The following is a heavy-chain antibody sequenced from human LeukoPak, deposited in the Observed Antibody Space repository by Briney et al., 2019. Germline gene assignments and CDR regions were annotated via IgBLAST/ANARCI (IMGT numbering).Heavy chain of an antibody. V-gene: IGHV3-7*01. CDR2: IKQTGNEK. CDR1: GFTFNSNW. CDR3: TRVVGAYWFDP. D-gene: IGHD2-15*01. Sequence: PGGSLRLSCAASGFTFNSNWMTWVRQAPGKGLEWVANIKQTGNEKYYVDSVKGRFTISRDNAKNSVCLQMNSLRAEDTAVYYCTRVVGAYWFDPWGQGTLVTVSS. J-gene: IGHJ5*02.